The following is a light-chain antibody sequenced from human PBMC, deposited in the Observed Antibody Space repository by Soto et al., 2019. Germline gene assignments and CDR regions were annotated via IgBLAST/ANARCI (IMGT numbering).Light chain of an antibody. CDR1: QSISSSY. CDR2: HAS. Sequence: ENVLTQSPGTLSXSPGERATLSCRASQSISSSYLAWYQQKPGQTPRLLIYHASNRATGIPDRFSGSGSGTDFTLTISRLEPEDFAVYYCQQYGDSLLTFGGGTKVEIK. J-gene: IGKJ4*01. V-gene: IGKV3-20*01. CDR3: QQYGDSLLT.